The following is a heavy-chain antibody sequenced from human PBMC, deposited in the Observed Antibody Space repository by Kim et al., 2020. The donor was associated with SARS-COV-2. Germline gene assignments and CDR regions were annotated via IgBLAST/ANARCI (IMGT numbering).Heavy chain of an antibody. CDR2: IKQDGSEN. V-gene: IGHV3-7*03. Sequence: GGSLRLSCPASGFTFTNYWMSWVRQAPGQGLEWVANIKQDGSENYYVYSVRGRFTISRDNAKNSLFLQMNSLKTEDTAVYYCARGFRGTSSAYYFDYWGQGTLVTVSS. D-gene: IGHD3-10*01. J-gene: IGHJ4*02. CDR3: ARGFRGTSSAYYFDY. CDR1: GFTFTNYW.